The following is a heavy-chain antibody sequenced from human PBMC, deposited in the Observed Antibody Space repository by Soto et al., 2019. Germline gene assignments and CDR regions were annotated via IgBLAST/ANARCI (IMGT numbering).Heavy chain of an antibody. J-gene: IGHJ4*02. CDR2: IHYSGST. V-gene: IGHV4-39*01. Sequence: KSSETLSLTCTVSGDSIGTTHSYWAWISQSPGKGLEWIGNIHYSGSTYYMPSLRSRVTLSVDTSKNQFSLRLTSVTAEDTAVYYCARHEGNGNVWPLDYWGQGILVTVSS. D-gene: IGHD2-8*01. CDR3: ARHEGNGNVWPLDY. CDR1: GDSIGTTHSY.